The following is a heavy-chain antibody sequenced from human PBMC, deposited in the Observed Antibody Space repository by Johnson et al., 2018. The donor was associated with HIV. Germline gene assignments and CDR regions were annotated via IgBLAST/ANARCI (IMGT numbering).Heavy chain of an antibody. CDR1: GFTFSNAW. D-gene: IGHD2-15*01. CDR3: ARDMCSGGSCYAFDI. V-gene: IGHV3-66*01. J-gene: IGHJ3*02. CDR2: IYSGGST. Sequence: VQLVESGGGLVQPGGSLRLSCAASGFTFSNAWMSWVRQAPGKGLEWVAVIYSGGSTYYADSVQGRFTISRDNSKNTLYLQMNSLRAEDTAVYYCARDMCSGGSCYAFDIWGQGTMVTVSS.